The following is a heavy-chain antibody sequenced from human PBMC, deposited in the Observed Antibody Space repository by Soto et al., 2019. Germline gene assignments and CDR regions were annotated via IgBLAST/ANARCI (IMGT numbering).Heavy chain of an antibody. J-gene: IGHJ4*02. CDR2: IYGNDDK. Sequence: SGPTLVNPTQTLTLTCTFSGFSLSTSGVGVGWIRQPPGKALEWLALIYGNDDKSYSPSLKTTLTITTDTSKKQVVLTMTNMAPVDTATYYCAHTRGYFDFWGQGTLVTVPQ. CDR3: AHTRGYFDF. V-gene: IGHV2-5*01. D-gene: IGHD3-10*01. CDR1: GFSLSTSGVG.